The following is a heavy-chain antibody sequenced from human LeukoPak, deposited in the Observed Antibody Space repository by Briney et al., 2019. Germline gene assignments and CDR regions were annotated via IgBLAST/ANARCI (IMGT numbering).Heavy chain of an antibody. CDR2: INPNSGGI. CDR1: GYTFTSYD. CDR3: ARDHGGIAVAGTLGY. J-gene: IGHJ4*02. Sequence: ASVKVSCKASGYTFTSYDINWVRQATGQGLEWMGWINPNSGGINYAQKFQGRVTMTRDTSISTAYMELSRLRSDDTAVYYCARDHGGIAVAGTLGYWGQGTLVTVSS. D-gene: IGHD6-19*01. V-gene: IGHV1-2*02.